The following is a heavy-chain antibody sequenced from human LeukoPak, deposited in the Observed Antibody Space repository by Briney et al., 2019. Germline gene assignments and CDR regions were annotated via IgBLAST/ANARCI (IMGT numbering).Heavy chain of an antibody. CDR3: LGRPAAHPYDY. CDR2: IRTKADGYAT. D-gene: IGHD2-2*01. V-gene: IGHV3-73*01. J-gene: IGHJ4*02. CDR1: GFTFSDSA. Sequence: QSGGSLRLSCAASGFTFSDSAMHWVRQASGKGLEWFGRIRTKADGYATAYAASLIGRFTISRDDSKNTAYLQMNSLKTEDTAVYYCLGRPAAHPYDYWGQGTLVTVSS.